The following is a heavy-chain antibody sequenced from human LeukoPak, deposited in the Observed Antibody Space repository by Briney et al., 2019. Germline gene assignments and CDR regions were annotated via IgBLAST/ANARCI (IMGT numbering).Heavy chain of an antibody. CDR2: IKRDGTEK. Sequence: GGSLRLSCVASGFCFSGYWMTWVRQAPGKGLEWLANIKRDGTEKYYVDSVKGRFTISRDNAKNSVFLQMNSLRVEDTALYYCARAVTEVEVATLSLYFHYLDVWGKGTTVSIFS. CDR1: GFCFSGYW. V-gene: IGHV3-7*01. D-gene: IGHD5-24*01. J-gene: IGHJ6*03. CDR3: ARAVTEVEVATLSLYFHYLDV.